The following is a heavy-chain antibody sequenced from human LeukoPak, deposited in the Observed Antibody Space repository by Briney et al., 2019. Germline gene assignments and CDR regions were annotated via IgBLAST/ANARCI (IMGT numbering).Heavy chain of an antibody. D-gene: IGHD6-13*01. J-gene: IGHJ4*02. CDR2: IYYSGSA. CDR3: AREVHYGSSWYFDY. Sequence: SETLSLTCTVSGVSISNHYWSWIRQPPGKGLEWIGYIYYSGSANYNPSLKSRVTISLDTSKKQFSLKLTSVTAADTAVYYCAREVHYGSSWYFDYWGQGTLVTVSS. CDR1: GVSISNHY. V-gene: IGHV4-59*11.